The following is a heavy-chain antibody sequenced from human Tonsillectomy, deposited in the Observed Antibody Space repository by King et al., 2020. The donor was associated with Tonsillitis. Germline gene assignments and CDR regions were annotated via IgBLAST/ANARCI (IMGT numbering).Heavy chain of an antibody. CDR3: AKDKVATMPRDAFDF. Sequence: VQLVESGGGLVQPGGSLRLSCAASGFTFRSYAMSWVRQAPGKGLEWVSAISGSGGSTYSADSVKGRFTISRDNSKNTLYLQMNSLRVEDTAIYYCAKDKVATMPRDAFDFWGQGTMVTVSP. CDR2: ISGSGGST. J-gene: IGHJ3*01. V-gene: IGHV3-23*04. CDR1: GFTFRSYA. D-gene: IGHD5-12*01.